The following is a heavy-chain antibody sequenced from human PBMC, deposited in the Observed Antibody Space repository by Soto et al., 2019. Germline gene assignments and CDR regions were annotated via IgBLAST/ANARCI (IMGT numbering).Heavy chain of an antibody. CDR1: GYSFTSYW. CDR2: IYPGDSDT. V-gene: IGHV5-51*01. J-gene: IGHJ6*02. Sequence: GESLKISCKGSGYSFTSYWIGWVRQMPGKGLEWMGIIYPGDSDTRYSPSFQGQVTISADKSISTAYLQWSSLKASDTAMYYCARVYSSGEYYYYYGMDVWGQGTTVTVSS. CDR3: ARVYSSGEYYYYYGMDV. D-gene: IGHD6-19*01.